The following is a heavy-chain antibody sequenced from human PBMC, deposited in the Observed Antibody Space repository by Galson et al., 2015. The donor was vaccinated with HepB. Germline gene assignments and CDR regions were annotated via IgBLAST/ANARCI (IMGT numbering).Heavy chain of an antibody. D-gene: IGHD6-13*01. CDR3: ARDPSSMATAGRAGY. Sequence: SLRLSCAASGFTFSSFGMHWVRQAPGKGLEWVAVIWYDGSKEEYADSVKGRFTISRDNSDNSLYLQMNNLRAEDTAVYYCARDPSSMATAGRAGYWGQGTLVTVAS. J-gene: IGHJ4*02. CDR1: GFTFSSFG. CDR2: IWYDGSKE. V-gene: IGHV3-33*01.